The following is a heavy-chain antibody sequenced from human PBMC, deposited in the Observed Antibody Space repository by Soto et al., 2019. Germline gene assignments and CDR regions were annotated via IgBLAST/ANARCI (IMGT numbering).Heavy chain of an antibody. CDR1: GFTFSSYA. J-gene: IGHJ3*02. V-gene: IGHV3-23*01. CDR2: ISGSGGST. Sequence: GGSLRLSCAASGFTFSSYAMSWVRQAPGKGLEWVSAISGSGGSTYYADSVKGRFTISRDNSKNTLYLQMNSLRAEDTAVYYCAKDRLEVRGVITFRAFDIWGQGTMVTVSS. D-gene: IGHD3-10*01. CDR3: AKDRLEVRGVITFRAFDI.